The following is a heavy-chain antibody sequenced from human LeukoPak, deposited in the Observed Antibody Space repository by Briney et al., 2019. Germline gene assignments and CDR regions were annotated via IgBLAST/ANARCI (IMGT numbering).Heavy chain of an antibody. CDR3: AIERDYFDY. V-gene: IGHV3-30-3*01. Sequence: GGSLRLSCAASGSTFSSYAMHWVRQAPGKGLEWVAVISYDGSNKYYADSVKGRFTISRDNSKNTLYLQMNSLRAEDTAVYYCAIERDYFDYWGQGTLVTVSS. J-gene: IGHJ4*02. CDR2: ISYDGSNK. D-gene: IGHD6-25*01. CDR1: GSTFSSYA.